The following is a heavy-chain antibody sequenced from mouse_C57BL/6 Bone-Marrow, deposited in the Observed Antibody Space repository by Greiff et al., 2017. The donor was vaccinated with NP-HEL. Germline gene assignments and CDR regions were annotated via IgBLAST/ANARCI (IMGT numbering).Heavy chain of an antibody. V-gene: IGHV3-6*01. CDR3: ATYYSNLAWFAY. Sequence: EVQLQQSGPGLVKPSHSLSLTCSVTGYSITSGYYWNWIRQFPGNKLEWMGYISYDGSNNYNPSLKNRISITRDTSKNQFFLKLNSVTTEDTATYYCATYYSNLAWFAYWGQGTLVTVSA. CDR1: GYSITSGYY. CDR2: ISYDGSN. J-gene: IGHJ3*01. D-gene: IGHD2-5*01.